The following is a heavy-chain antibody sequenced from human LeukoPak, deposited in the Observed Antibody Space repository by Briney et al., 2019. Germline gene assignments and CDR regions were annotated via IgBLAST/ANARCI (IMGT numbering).Heavy chain of an antibody. Sequence: GSSVTVSCKASGGTFSSYAISWVRQAPGQGLEWMGGIIPIFGTANYAQKFQGRVTITTDESTSTAYMELSSLRSEDTAVYYCARGTYYYDSSGYFDAFDIWGQGTMVTVSS. D-gene: IGHD3-22*01. CDR2: IIPIFGTA. CDR3: ARGTYYYDSSGYFDAFDI. V-gene: IGHV1-69*05. CDR1: GGTFSSYA. J-gene: IGHJ3*02.